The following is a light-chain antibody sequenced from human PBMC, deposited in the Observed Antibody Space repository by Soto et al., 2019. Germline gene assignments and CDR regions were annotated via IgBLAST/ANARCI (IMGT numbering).Light chain of an antibody. J-gene: IGLJ2*01. Sequence: QSVLTQPASVSGSPGQSITISCTGTNSDIGNYNLVSWYQQHPGKAPKLIIYDVSKRPSGVSNRFSGSKSDNTASLTISGLQAEDEADYYCCSYAGTRDVFGGGTKLTVL. CDR3: CSYAGTRDV. CDR1: NSDIGNYNL. CDR2: DVS. V-gene: IGLV2-23*02.